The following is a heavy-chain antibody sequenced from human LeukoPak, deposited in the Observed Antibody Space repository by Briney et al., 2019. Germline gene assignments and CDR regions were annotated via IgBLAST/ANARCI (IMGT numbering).Heavy chain of an antibody. CDR3: TSAPNLYYYDW. CDR1: GDFINSGNYY. Sequence: PSETLSLICTVSGDFINSGNYYWGWIRQPPGKALEWIGNIHYSESTNYNPSLKSQVTISVDMSKNQFSLRLSSVTAADTAVYYCTSAPNLYYYDWWGQGNLVTVFS. J-gene: IGHJ4*02. D-gene: IGHD3-16*01. CDR2: IHYSEST. V-gene: IGHV4-61*01.